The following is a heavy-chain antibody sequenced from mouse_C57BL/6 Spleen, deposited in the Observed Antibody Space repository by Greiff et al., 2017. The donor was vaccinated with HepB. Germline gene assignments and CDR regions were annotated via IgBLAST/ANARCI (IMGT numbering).Heavy chain of an antibody. D-gene: IGHD1-1*01. CDR1: GYTFTSYG. CDR3: AREGDYYGSKAMDY. Sequence: VKLQESGAELARPGASVKLSCKASGYTFTSYGISWVKQRTGQGLEWIGEIYPRSGNTYYNEKFKGKATLTADKSSSTAYMELRSLTSEDSAVYFCAREGDYYGSKAMDYWGQGTSVTVSS. J-gene: IGHJ4*01. V-gene: IGHV1-81*01. CDR2: IYPRSGNT.